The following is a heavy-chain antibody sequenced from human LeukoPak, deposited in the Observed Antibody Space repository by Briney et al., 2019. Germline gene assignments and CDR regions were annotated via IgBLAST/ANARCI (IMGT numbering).Heavy chain of an antibody. V-gene: IGHV4-59*01. D-gene: IGHD6-19*01. CDR3: ARGAGWYNY. CDR1: GGSISSDY. Sequence: SQTLSLTCTVSGGSISSDYWSWIRQPPREGLEWIWYIHYSGSTRYNPSLKSRVTISVDTSKNQFSLMLSSVTAADTAVYYCARGAGWYNYWGQGILVTVSS. CDR2: IHYSGST. J-gene: IGHJ4*02.